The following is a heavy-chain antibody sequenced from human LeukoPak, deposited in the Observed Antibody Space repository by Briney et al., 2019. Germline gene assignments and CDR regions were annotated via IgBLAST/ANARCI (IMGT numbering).Heavy chain of an antibody. CDR2: IYYSGST. Sequence: ASQTLSLTCTVPGGSISSGGYYWSWIRQPPGKGLEWIGYIYYSGSTYYNPSLKSRVTISVDTSKNQFSLKLSSVTAADTAVYYCARSHGALFDYWGQGTLVTVSS. CDR1: GGSISSGGYY. V-gene: IGHV4-31*03. D-gene: IGHD4-17*01. CDR3: ARSHGALFDY. J-gene: IGHJ4*02.